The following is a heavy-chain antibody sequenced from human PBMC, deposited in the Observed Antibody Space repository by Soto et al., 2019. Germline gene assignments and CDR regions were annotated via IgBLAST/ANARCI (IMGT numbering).Heavy chain of an antibody. CDR1: GFTFDDYA. V-gene: IGHV3-9*01. J-gene: IGHJ5*02. D-gene: IGHD5-12*01. Sequence: EVQLVESGGGLVQPGRSLRLSCAASGFTFDDYAMHWVRQAPGKGLEWVSGISWNSGTIAYADSVKGRFTISRDNAKNSLYLQMNSLRAEDTALCYCVKDMGGYDLKNWFDPWGQGTLVTVSS. CDR3: VKDMGGYDLKNWFDP. CDR2: ISWNSGTI.